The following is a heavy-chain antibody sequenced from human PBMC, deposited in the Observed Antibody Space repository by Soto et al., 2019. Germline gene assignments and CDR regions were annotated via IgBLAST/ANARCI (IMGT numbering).Heavy chain of an antibody. CDR1: GYTFTSYA. Sequence: ASVKVSCKASGYTFTSYAMHWVRQAPGQRLEWMGWINAGNGNTKYSQKFQGRVTITRDTSASTAYMELSSLRAEDTAVYYCAREFRPTGSRAAFDIWGQGTMVTVSS. CDR3: AREFRPTGSRAAFDI. J-gene: IGHJ3*02. V-gene: IGHV1-3*01. D-gene: IGHD1-26*01. CDR2: INAGNGNT.